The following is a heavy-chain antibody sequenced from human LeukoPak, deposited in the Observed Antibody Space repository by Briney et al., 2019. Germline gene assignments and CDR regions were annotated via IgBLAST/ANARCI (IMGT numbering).Heavy chain of an antibody. D-gene: IGHD5-24*01. Sequence: GGSLRLSCAASGFTFDDYAMHWVRQAPGKGLEWVSGISWNSGSIAYADSVKGRFTISRDNAKNSLYLQMNSLRAEDTALYYCAKDTQRRNGYNFHCWGQGTLVTVSS. V-gene: IGHV3-9*01. CDR3: AKDTQRRNGYNFHC. CDR1: GFTFDDYA. J-gene: IGHJ4*02. CDR2: ISWNSGSI.